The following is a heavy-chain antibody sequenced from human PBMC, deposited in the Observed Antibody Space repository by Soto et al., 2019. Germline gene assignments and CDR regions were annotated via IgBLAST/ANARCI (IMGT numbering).Heavy chain of an antibody. J-gene: IGHJ3*01. CDR3: ARETTVVSLPL. V-gene: IGHV1-69*13. CDR2: IIPIYGTA. D-gene: IGHD4-17*01. Sequence: GASVKVSCKVSGDTLTGLSMHWVRQAPGKGLEWMGGIIPIYGTANYAQKFQGRVTITADESTSTAYMELSSLRSEDTAVYYCARETTVVSLPLWGQGTMVTVSS. CDR1: GDTLTGLS.